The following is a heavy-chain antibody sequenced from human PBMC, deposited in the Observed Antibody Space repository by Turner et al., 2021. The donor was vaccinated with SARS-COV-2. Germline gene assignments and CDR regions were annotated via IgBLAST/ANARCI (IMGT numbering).Heavy chain of an antibody. J-gene: IGHJ4*02. CDR2: IIPICGAA. CDR1: GGTFSSYA. CDR3: ARDWAGGYNY. V-gene: IGHV1-69*01. D-gene: IGHD1-26*01. Sequence: QVQLVQSGAAVKKPGSSVKVPCKASGGTFSSYAISWVRQAPGQGLEWMGGIIPICGAANYAQKFQGRVTITADESTSTADMELSSLRSEDTAVYYCARDWAGGYNYWGQGTLVTVSS.